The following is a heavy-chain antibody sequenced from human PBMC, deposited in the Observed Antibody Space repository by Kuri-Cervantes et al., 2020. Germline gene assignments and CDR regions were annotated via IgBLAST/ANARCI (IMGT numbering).Heavy chain of an antibody. CDR3: ARDLGNQLSPHPY. Sequence: ASVKVSCKASGHTFTTYDVNWVRQAPGQRLEWMGWINAGNGNTKYSQKSQGRVTITRDTSASTAYMELSSLRSEDTAIYYCARDLGNQLSPHPYWGQGTLVTVSS. CDR1: GHTFTTYD. V-gene: IGHV1-3*01. D-gene: IGHD1-1*01. J-gene: IGHJ4*02. CDR2: INAGNGNT.